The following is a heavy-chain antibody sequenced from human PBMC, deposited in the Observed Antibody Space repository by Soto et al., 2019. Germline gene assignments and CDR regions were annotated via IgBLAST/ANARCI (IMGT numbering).Heavy chain of an antibody. CDR1: GGSIRSNNW. J-gene: IGHJ4*02. CDR3: ARVYSGSYSDY. D-gene: IGHD1-26*01. Sequence: QVQLQESGPGLVKPSGTLSLTCAVSGGSIRSNNWWSWVRQPPGKGLEWIGEIFHSGSTHYNPSLKTRVTISVDKSKTQFSLKLISVTAADTAVYYCARVYSGSYSDYWGQGTLVTVSS. CDR2: IFHSGST. V-gene: IGHV4-4*02.